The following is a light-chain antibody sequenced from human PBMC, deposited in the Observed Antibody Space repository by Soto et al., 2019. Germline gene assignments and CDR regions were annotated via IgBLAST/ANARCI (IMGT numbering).Light chain of an antibody. CDR1: SSNIGSNT. CDR3: SAWDDSLFVV. J-gene: IGLJ2*01. CDR2: SNN. V-gene: IGLV1-44*01. Sequence: QSVLTQPPSASGTPGQRVTISCAGSSSNIGSNTVNWYQQLPATAPTLLIYSNNQRPSGVPDRFSGSKSGTSASLAISGLQAEDEADYYCSAWDDSLFVVFGGGTKVTVL.